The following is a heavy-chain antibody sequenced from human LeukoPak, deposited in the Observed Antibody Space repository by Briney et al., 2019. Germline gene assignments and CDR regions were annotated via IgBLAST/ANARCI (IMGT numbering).Heavy chain of an antibody. CDR3: ARVKDIVLMVYAAGGFDP. Sequence: SLKVSCKASGGTFSSYAISWVRQAPGQGLEWMGGIIPIFGTANYAQKFQGRVTITADESTSTAYMELSSLRSEDTAVYYCARVKDIVLMVYAAGGFDPWGQGTLVTVSS. V-gene: IGHV1-69*01. D-gene: IGHD2-8*01. CDR1: GGTFSSYA. J-gene: IGHJ5*02. CDR2: IIPIFGTA.